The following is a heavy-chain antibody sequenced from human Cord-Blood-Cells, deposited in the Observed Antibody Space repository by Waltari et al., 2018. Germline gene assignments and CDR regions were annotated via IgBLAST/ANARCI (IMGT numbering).Heavy chain of an antibody. V-gene: IGHV1-24*01. CDR3: ATCKVSVVISSLTFDY. D-gene: IGHD3-22*01. Sequence: QVQLVQSGAEVKKPGASVKVSCKVSGYTLTELSMHWVRQAPGKGLDWMGGFEPENGETIYAEKCQGRVTMTEETSTDTSYMGLSSLGSEDTAVYYCATCKVSVVISSLTFDYWGHGPLVTVSS. CDR1: GYTLTELS. CDR2: FEPENGET. J-gene: IGHJ4*01.